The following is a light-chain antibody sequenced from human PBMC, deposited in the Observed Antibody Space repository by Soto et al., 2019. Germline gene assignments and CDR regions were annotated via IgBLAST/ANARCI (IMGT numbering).Light chain of an antibody. Sequence: EIVLTQSPGILSLSPGERASLSCGASQSITSSFLAWYQQKPGQAPRLLIYGAFIRAPGFPVTFRGTGSGSEFTLTISSLQSEDGALYYCQQYDKWPYTFGQGTRLENK. CDR1: QSITSS. J-gene: IGKJ5*01. CDR3: QQYDKWPYT. CDR2: GAF. V-gene: IGKV3-15*01.